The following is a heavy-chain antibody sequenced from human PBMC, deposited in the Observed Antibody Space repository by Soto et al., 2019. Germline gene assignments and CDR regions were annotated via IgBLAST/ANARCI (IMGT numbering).Heavy chain of an antibody. V-gene: IGHV1-8*01. D-gene: IGHD3-9*01. J-gene: IGHJ6*03. CDR3: ARGRYDILTNYYYMDV. CDR1: GYTFTSYD. CDR2: MNPNSGNT. Sequence: ASVKVSCKASGYTFTSYDINWVRQATGQGLEWMGWMNPNSGNTGCAQKFQGRVTMTRNTSISTAYMELSSLRSEDTAVYYCARGRYDILTNYYYMDVWGKGTTVTVSS.